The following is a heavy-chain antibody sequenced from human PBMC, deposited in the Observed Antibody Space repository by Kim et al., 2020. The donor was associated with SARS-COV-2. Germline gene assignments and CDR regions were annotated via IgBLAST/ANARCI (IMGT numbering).Heavy chain of an antibody. CDR1: GFTFSSYG. D-gene: IGHD6-19*01. V-gene: IGHV3-30*18. CDR2: ISYDGSNK. J-gene: IGHJ6*02. CDR3: AKDRSGWYGTYYYGMDV. Sequence: GGSLRLSCAASGFTFSSYGMHWVRQAPGKGLEWVAVISYDGSNKYYADSVKGRFTISRDNSKNTLYLQMNSLRAEDTAVYYCAKDRSGWYGTYYYGMDVWGQGTTVTVSS.